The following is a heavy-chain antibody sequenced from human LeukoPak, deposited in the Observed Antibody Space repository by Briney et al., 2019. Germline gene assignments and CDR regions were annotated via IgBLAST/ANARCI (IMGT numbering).Heavy chain of an antibody. V-gene: IGHV4-59*12. J-gene: IGHJ4*01. Sequence: SETLSLTCTVSGGSISSYYWSWIRQPPGKGLEWIGYIYYSGSTNYNPSLKSRVTMSVDTSKNQFSLNLRSVTAADTAVYYCARSRKTLQREPLTGVQGTQIIVYS. D-gene: IGHD1-26*01. CDR3: ARSRKTLQREPLT. CDR1: GGSISSYY. CDR2: IYYSGST.